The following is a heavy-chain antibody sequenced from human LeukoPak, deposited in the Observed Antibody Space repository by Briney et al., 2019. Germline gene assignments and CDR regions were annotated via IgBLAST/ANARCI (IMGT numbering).Heavy chain of an antibody. V-gene: IGHV1-18*01. CDR3: ARGYGMDV. CDR1: GNTSSTHG. J-gene: IGHJ6*02. Sequence: GASVKVSCKASGNTSSTHGVSWVRQAPGQGLEWMGWISDYNGNTNYAQNLQGRLTLTTDTSTSTAYMELRGLESDDTAVYYCARGYGMDVWGQGTTVTVSS. CDR2: ISDYNGNT.